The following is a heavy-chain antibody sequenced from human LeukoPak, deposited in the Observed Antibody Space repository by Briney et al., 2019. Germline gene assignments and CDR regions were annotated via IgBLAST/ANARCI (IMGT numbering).Heavy chain of an antibody. J-gene: IGHJ5*02. Sequence: ASVKVSCKASGYTFTSYDINWVRQATGQGLEWMRWMNPNSGNTGYAQKFQGRVTITRNTSISTAYMELSSLRSEDTAVYYCARGPSITMVRGVKFGWFDPWGQGTLVTVSS. CDR2: MNPNSGNT. CDR3: ARGPSITMVRGVKFGWFDP. V-gene: IGHV1-8*01. D-gene: IGHD3-10*01. CDR1: GYTFTSYD.